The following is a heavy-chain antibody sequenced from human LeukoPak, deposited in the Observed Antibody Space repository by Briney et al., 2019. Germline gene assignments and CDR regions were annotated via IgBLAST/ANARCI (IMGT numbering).Heavy chain of an antibody. CDR2: IRGSGGST. CDR3: ATSMRGILRYFDWLPDAFDI. V-gene: IGHV3-23*01. Sequence: GGSLRLSCAASGFSFSSYAMSWVRQAPGKGLEWVSAIRGSGGSTYYADSVKGRFTISRDNSKNTLYLQMNSLRAEDTAVYYCATSMRGILRYFDWLPDAFDIWGQGTMVTVSS. J-gene: IGHJ3*02. CDR1: GFSFSSYA. D-gene: IGHD3-9*01.